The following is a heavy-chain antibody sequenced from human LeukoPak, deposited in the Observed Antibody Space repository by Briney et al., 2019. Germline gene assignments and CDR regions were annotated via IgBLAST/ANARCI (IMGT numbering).Heavy chain of an antibody. V-gene: IGHV3-9*01. D-gene: IGHD2-21*01. J-gene: IGHJ4*02. CDR1: GFTFDDYA. CDR2: ISWNSAGI. CDR3: AKDIAEGAAARRFDN. Sequence: GGSLRLSCAASGFTFDDYAMPWVRQAPGKGLGWISGISWNSAGIGYADSVKGRFTISRDNAKNSLYLQLSSLRPEDTAFYYCAKDIAEGAAARRFDNWGQGTLVTVSS.